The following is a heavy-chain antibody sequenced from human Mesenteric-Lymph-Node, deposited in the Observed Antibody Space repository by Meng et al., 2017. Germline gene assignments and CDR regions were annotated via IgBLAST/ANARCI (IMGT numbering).Heavy chain of an antibody. CDR2: IKQDGSEK. CDR3: AREDIPADGPLDY. V-gene: IGHV3-7*01. D-gene: IGHD5-24*01. J-gene: IGHJ4*02. CDR1: GFTFSSYW. Sequence: GESLKISCAASGFTFSSYWMSWVRQAPGKGLEWVANIKQDGSEKYYVDSVKGRFTISRDNAKNSLYLQMNSLRAEDTAVYYCAREDIPADGPLDYWGQGMLVTVSS.